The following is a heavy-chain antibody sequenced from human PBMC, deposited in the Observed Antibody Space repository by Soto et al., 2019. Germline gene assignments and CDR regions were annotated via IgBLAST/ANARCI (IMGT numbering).Heavy chain of an antibody. Sequence: EVQLVESGGGLVKPGGSLRLSCAASGFTFSNYIMNWVRQAPGMGLEWVSSMRSASDYMYNADSVKGRFTISRDNAKNSLYLQMNSLRAEDTAVYYCARGGRYDLESPIDYWGQGTLVTVSS. CDR2: MRSASDYM. D-gene: IGHD1-26*01. CDR3: ARGGRYDLESPIDY. CDR1: GFTFSNYI. V-gene: IGHV3-21*01. J-gene: IGHJ4*02.